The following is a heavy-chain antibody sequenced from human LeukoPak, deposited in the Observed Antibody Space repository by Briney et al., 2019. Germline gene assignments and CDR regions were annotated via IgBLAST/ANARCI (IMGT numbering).Heavy chain of an antibody. V-gene: IGHV3-43*02. Sequence: GGSLRLSCAASGFTFSSNWMHWVRQAPGKGLEWVSLISGDGGSTYYADSVKGRFTISRDNSKNSLYLQMNSLRTEDTALYYCAKDGYSSGWRPDYWGQGTLVTVSS. CDR2: ISGDGGST. J-gene: IGHJ4*02. CDR1: GFTFSSNW. CDR3: AKDGYSSGWRPDY. D-gene: IGHD6-19*01.